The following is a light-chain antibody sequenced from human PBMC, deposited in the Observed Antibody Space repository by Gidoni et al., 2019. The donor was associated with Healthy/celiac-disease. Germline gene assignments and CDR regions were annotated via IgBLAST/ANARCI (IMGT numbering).Light chain of an antibody. CDR3: QQRSNWPPLT. Sequence: IVLTQSPATLSLSPGERATLSCSASQSVSSYLAWYQQKPGHAPRRLIYDASNRSTGIPARFSGSGSGTDFTLTISSLEPEDFAVYYCQQRSNWPPLTFGGGTKVEIK. CDR2: DAS. J-gene: IGKJ4*01. CDR1: QSVSSY. V-gene: IGKV3-11*01.